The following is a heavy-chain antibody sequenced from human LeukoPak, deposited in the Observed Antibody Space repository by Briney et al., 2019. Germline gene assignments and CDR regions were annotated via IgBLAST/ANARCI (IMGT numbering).Heavy chain of an antibody. CDR3: ARLRVRNIVVVPAASSDY. V-gene: IGHV4-34*01. CDR2: INHSGIT. CDR1: GGSFSGYY. J-gene: IGHJ4*02. Sequence: RPSETLSLTCAVYGGSFSGYYWSWIRQPPGKGLEWIGEINHSGITNYNPSLKSRVTISIDTFKNQFSLKLSSVTAADTAVYYCARLRVRNIVVVPAASSDYWGQGTLVTVSS. D-gene: IGHD2-2*01.